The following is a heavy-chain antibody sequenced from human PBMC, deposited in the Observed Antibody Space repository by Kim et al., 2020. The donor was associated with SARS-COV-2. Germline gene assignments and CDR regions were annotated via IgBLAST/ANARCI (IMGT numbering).Heavy chain of an antibody. V-gene: IGHV3-21*01. CDR1: GFTFSSYS. Sequence: GGSLRLSCAASGFTFSSYSMNWVRQAPGKGLEWVSSISSSSSYIYYADSVKGRFTISRDNAKNSLYLQMNSLRAEDTAVYYCARESSSWSNYYYYGMDVWGQGTTVTVSS. CDR2: ISSSSSYI. J-gene: IGHJ6*02. D-gene: IGHD6-13*01. CDR3: ARESSSWSNYYYYGMDV.